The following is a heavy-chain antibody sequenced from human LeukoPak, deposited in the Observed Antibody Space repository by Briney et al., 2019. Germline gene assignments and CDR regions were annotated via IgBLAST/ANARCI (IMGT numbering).Heavy chain of an antibody. D-gene: IGHD5-18*01. V-gene: IGHV3-7*03. J-gene: IGHJ4*02. CDR2: IKQDGSEK. CDR1: GYTFRSYW. Sequence: PGGSLRLSCAASGYTFRSYWMSWVRQAPGKGLEWVANIKQDGSEKDYVDSVKGRFTISRDNAKNSLYLQMNSLRAEDTAVYYCARDSGYSYGWFFPLGYWGQGTLVTVSS. CDR3: ARDSGYSYGWFFPLGY.